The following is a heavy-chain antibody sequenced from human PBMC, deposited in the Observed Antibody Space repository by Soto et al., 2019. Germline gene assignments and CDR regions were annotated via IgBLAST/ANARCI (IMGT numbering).Heavy chain of an antibody. J-gene: IGHJ4*02. D-gene: IGHD6-19*01. V-gene: IGHV4-4*02. CDR2: INHRGGA. CDR3: ARGQRRGGSSGWSL. Sequence: SETLSLTCAVSGGSISSSNYWSWIRQTPGKGLEWIGEINHRGGANYKPSLKSRVTISVDTSKNQFSLNLNSVTAADTAVYYCARGQRRGGSSGWSLWVQGTMVTVSS. CDR1: GGSISSSNY.